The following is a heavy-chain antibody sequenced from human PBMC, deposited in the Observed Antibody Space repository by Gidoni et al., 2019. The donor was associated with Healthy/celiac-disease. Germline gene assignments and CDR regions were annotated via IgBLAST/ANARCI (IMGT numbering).Heavy chain of an antibody. J-gene: IGHJ3*02. CDR3: ARPATIFGEMFAFDI. D-gene: IGHD3-3*01. CDR2: IWYDGSNK. CDR1: GFPFSSYG. V-gene: IGHV3-33*01. Sequence: QVQLVESGGGVVQPGRSLRLSCAASGFPFSSYGMHWVRQAPGKGLGWVAVIWYDGSNKYYADSVKGRFTISRDNSKNTLYLQMNSLRAEDTAVYYCARPATIFGEMFAFDIWGQGTMVTVSS.